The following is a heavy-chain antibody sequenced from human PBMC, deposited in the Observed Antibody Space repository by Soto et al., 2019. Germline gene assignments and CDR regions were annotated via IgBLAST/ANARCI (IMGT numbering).Heavy chain of an antibody. Sequence: GGSLRLSCAASGFTFSSYAMHWVRQAPGKGLEWVAVISYDGSNKYYADSVKGRFTISRDNSKNTLYLQMNSLRAEDTAVYYCAMICISTSCPRPVDYWGQGTLVTVSS. CDR1: GFTFSSYA. V-gene: IGHV3-30-3*01. D-gene: IGHD2-2*01. CDR2: ISYDGSNK. CDR3: AMICISTSCPRPVDY. J-gene: IGHJ4*02.